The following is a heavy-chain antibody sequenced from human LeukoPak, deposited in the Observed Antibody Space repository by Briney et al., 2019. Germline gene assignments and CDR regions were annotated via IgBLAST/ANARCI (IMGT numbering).Heavy chain of an antibody. Sequence: SVKVSCMASGGTFSSYAISWVRQAPGQGLEWMGRIIPILGIANYAQKFQGRVTITADKSTSTAYMELSSLRSEDTAVYYCARFIAARPGWFDPWGQGTLVTVSS. CDR1: GGTFSSYA. CDR2: IIPILGIA. V-gene: IGHV1-69*04. CDR3: ARFIAARPGWFDP. J-gene: IGHJ5*02. D-gene: IGHD6-6*01.